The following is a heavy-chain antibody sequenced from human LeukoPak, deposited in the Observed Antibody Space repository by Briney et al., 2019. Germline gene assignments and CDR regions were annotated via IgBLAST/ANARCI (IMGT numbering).Heavy chain of an antibody. CDR2: ISAYNGNT. Sequence: ASVKVSCKASGYTFTSYGISWVRQAPGQGLEWMGWISAYNGNTNYAQKLQGRVTMTTDTSTSTAYMELRSLRSEDTAVYYCARAYYYDSSGYYLSYMDVWGKGTTVTISS. CDR3: ARAYYYDSSGYYLSYMDV. D-gene: IGHD3-22*01. CDR1: GYTFTSYG. J-gene: IGHJ6*03. V-gene: IGHV1-18*01.